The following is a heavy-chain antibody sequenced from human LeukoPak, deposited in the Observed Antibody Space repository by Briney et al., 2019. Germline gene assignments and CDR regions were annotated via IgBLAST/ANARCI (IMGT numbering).Heavy chain of an antibody. Sequence: PSETLSLTCTVSGGSISSGGYYWSWIRQHPGKGLEWIGYIYYSGSTYYNPSPKSRVTISVDTSKNQFSLKLSSVTAADTAVYYCARGLRPNWFDPWGQGTLVTVSS. V-gene: IGHV4-31*03. CDR3: ARGLRPNWFDP. D-gene: IGHD5-12*01. J-gene: IGHJ5*02. CDR2: IYYSGST. CDR1: GGSISSGGYY.